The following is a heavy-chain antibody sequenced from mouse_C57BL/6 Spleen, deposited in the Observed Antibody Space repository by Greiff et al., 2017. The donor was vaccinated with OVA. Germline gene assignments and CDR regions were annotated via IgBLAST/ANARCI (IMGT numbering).Heavy chain of an antibody. D-gene: IGHD1-1*01. V-gene: IGHV2-2*01. J-gene: IGHJ1*03. CDR1: GFSLTSYG. CDR3: ARKDTVGEYFDV. CDR2: IWSGGST. Sequence: QVQLKESGPGLVQPSQSLSITCTVSGFSLTSYGVHWVRQSPGKGLEWLGVIWSGGSTDYNAAFISRLSISKDNSKSHVFFKMNSLQADDTAIYYCARKDTVGEYFDVWGKGTTLTVSS.